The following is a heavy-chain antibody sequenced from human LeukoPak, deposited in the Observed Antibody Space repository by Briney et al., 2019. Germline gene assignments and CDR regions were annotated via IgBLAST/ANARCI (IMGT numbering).Heavy chain of an antibody. CDR2: ISGSGGST. CDR1: GFIYSSYA. J-gene: IGHJ4*02. CDR3: AKDRSCINEVCHVDFDY. V-gene: IGHV3-23*01. D-gene: IGHD2-8*01. Sequence: PGGSLRLSCAASGFIYSSYAMSWVRQAPGKGLEWVSTISGSGGSTYYADSVKGRFTISRDNSKNTVYLQMNSLRAEDTAVYYGAKDRSCINEVCHVDFDYWGQGTLVTVSS.